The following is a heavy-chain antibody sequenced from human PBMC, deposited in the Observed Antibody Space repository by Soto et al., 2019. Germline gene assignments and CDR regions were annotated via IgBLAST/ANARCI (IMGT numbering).Heavy chain of an antibody. V-gene: IGHV4-4*07. CDR3: AGAAYNYGPFDS. CDR2: IYTTASS. CDR1: GDSTSTYS. Sequence: QVQLQESGPGLVKPSETLSLTCTFSGDSTSTYSCNWIRQPAGKELEWIGRIYTTASSNYNPTLESRIDISVDTSKNQFFLKLSSVTAADTAVYYCAGAAYNYGPFDSWGQGTLVTVSS. D-gene: IGHD5-18*01. J-gene: IGHJ4*02.